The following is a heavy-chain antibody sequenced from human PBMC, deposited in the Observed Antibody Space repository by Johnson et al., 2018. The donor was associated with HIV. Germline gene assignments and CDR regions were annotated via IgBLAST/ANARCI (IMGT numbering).Heavy chain of an antibody. CDR2: ISYDGSNK. J-gene: IGHJ3*02. V-gene: IGHV3-30-3*01. D-gene: IGHD6-13*01. CDR3: ASPLEAAAGPMDAFDI. Sequence: QVQLVESGGGVVQPGRSLRLSCAASGLTFSSYAMHWVRQAPGKGLEWVAVISYDGSNKYYADSVKGRFTISRDNSKNTLYLQMNSLRAEDTAVYYCASPLEAAAGPMDAFDIWGQGTMVTVSS. CDR1: GLTFSSYA.